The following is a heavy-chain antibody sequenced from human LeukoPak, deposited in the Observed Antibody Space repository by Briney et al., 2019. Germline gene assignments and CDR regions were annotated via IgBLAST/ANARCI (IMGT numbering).Heavy chain of an antibody. D-gene: IGHD3-16*02. V-gene: IGHV1-8*01. CDR3: ARGLTYYDYVWGSYRYTDSYYFDY. Sequence: GASVKVSCKASGYTFTSYDINWVRQATGQGLEWMGWMNPNSGNTGYAQKFQGRVTMTRNTPISTAYVELSSLRSEDTAVYYCARGLTYYDYVWGSYRYTDSYYFDYWGQGTLVTVSS. CDR1: GYTFTSYD. J-gene: IGHJ4*02. CDR2: MNPNSGNT.